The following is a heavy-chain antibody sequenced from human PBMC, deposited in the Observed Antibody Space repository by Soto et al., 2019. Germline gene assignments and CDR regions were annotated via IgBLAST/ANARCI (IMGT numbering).Heavy chain of an antibody. CDR3: ARAQFYSGSGNYNNLMFDA. D-gene: IGHD3-10*01. J-gene: IGHJ5*02. V-gene: IGHV4-30-2*01. CDR2: MYHSGTF. Sequence: SETLSLTCAVSGGSIGGVGYSGSWIRQPPGGGLEWIGYMYHSGTFLKSPSLKTRLTMSLDMSKNQFSLTLNSMTAADTAVYYCARAQFYSGSGNYNNLMFDAWGQGIQVTVSS. CDR1: GGSIGGVGYS.